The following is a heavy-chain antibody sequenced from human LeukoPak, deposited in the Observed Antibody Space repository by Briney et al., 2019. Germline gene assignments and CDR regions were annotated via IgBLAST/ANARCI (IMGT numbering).Heavy chain of an antibody. J-gene: IGHJ4*02. Sequence: PGGSLRLSCAASGFTVSSNYMSWVRQAPGKGLEWVSVIYSGGGTYYADSVKGRFPISRDNSKNTGYLQMNSLKAEDTAMYYCARDENCGGGSCYSRWGQGTLVTVSS. CDR3: ARDENCGGGSCYSR. V-gene: IGHV3-53*01. CDR2: IYSGGGT. CDR1: GFTVSSNY. D-gene: IGHD2-15*01.